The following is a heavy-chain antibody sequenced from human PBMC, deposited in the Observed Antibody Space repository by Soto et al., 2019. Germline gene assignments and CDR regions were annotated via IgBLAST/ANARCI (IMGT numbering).Heavy chain of an antibody. CDR2: ISSSSSYI. V-gene: IGHV3-21*01. D-gene: IGHD3-16*02. Sequence: EVQLVESGGGLVKPGGSLRLSCAASGFTFSSYSMNWVRQAPGKGLEWVSSISSSSSYIYYEDSVKGRFTISRDNAKNSLYLQMNSLRAEDTAVYYCARDRDYDYVWGSYRPFDYWGQGTLVTVSS. CDR3: ARDRDYDYVWGSYRPFDY. CDR1: GFTFSSYS. J-gene: IGHJ4*02.